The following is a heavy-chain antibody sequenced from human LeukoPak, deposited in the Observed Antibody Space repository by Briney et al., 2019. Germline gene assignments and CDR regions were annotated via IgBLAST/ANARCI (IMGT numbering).Heavy chain of an antibody. D-gene: IGHD6-19*01. J-gene: IGHJ4*02. CDR3: AKGGRIAVAGTIDY. Sequence: PGGSLRLSCAASGFTFDDYAMHWVRQAPGKGLEWVSGISWNSGSIGYADSVKGRFTISRDNAKNSLYLQMNSLRAEDMALYYCAKGGRIAVAGTIDYWGQGTLVTVSS. V-gene: IGHV3-9*03. CDR1: GFTFDDYA. CDR2: ISWNSGSI.